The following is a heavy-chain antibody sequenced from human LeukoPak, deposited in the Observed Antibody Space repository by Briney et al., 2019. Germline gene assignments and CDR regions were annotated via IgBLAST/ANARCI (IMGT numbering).Heavy chain of an antibody. CDR3: ARVERSGYSYGYYFDY. Sequence: GGAPRPSFAASGFTFSSFWMGWGRQAPGKGVGGLAHIKQDGSEKYYVDSVKGRFTISRDNAKNTLYLQMNRLRAEDTAVYYCARVERSGYSYGYYFDYWGQGTLVTVSS. CDR2: IKQDGSEK. D-gene: IGHD5-18*01. J-gene: IGHJ4*02. CDR1: GFTFSSFW. V-gene: IGHV3-7*01.